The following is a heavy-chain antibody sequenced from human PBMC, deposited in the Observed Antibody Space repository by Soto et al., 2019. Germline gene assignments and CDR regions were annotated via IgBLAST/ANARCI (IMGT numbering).Heavy chain of an antibody. CDR2: IIPILGIA. D-gene: IGHD2-2*01. V-gene: IGHV1-69*02. Sequence: GASVKVSCKASGGTFSSYTISWVRQAPGQGLEWMGRIIPILGIANHAQKFQGRVTITADKSTSTAYMELSSLRSEDTAVYYCARGGSVYCSSTSCSNWFDPWGQGTLVTVSS. CDR3: ARGGSVYCSSTSCSNWFDP. J-gene: IGHJ5*02. CDR1: GGTFSSYT.